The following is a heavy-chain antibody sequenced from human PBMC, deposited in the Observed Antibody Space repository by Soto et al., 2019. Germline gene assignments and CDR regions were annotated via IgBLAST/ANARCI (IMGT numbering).Heavy chain of an antibody. CDR2: MNPNSGNT. J-gene: IGHJ6*02. CDR3: ARRGLRYSYYYYGMDV. V-gene: IGHV1-8*01. D-gene: IGHD3-9*01. Sequence: ASVKVSCKASGYTFTSYDINWVRQATGQGLEWTGWMNPNSGNTGYAQKFQGRVTMTRNTSISTAYMELSSLRSEDTAVYYCARRGLRYSYYYYGMDVWGQGTTVTVSS. CDR1: GYTFTSYD.